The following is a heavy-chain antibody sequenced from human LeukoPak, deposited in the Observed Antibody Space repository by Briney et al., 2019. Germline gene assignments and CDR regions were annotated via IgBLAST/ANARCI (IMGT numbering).Heavy chain of an antibody. D-gene: IGHD6-19*01. Sequence: SETLSLTCTVSGGSISSGTYYWNWIRQPAGKGLEWIGRIYTSGSTNYNPSLKSRVTISVDTSKNQFSLKLSSVTAADTAVYYCVREREKQWLFWGQGTLVPVSS. CDR3: VREREKQWLF. V-gene: IGHV4-61*02. CDR1: GGSISSGTYY. J-gene: IGHJ4*02. CDR2: IYTSGST.